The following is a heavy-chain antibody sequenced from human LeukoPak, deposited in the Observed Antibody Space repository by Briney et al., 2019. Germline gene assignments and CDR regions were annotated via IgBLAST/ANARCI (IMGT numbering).Heavy chain of an antibody. CDR2: ISPSGRNT. J-gene: IGHJ6*03. Sequence: PGGSLRLSCAASGFTFSSYGMGWVRQAPGKGLEWVSAISPSGRNTYYADSVKGRFIISRDNSKNMLYLQMSSLRAEDTAVYYCAKGGSDSSGYYSLYYYYYMDVWGKGTTVTISS. CDR3: AKGGSDSSGYYSLYYYYYMDV. CDR1: GFTFSSYG. V-gene: IGHV3-23*01. D-gene: IGHD3-22*01.